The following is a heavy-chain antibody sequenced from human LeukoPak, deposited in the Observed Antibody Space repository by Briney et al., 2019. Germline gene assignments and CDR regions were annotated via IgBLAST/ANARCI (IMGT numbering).Heavy chain of an antibody. CDR3: AREIGGRVGHFDY. CDR1: GGSISSGGYY. Sequence: SETLSLTCTVSGGSISSGGYYWSWIRQHPGKGLEWIGYIYYGGSTYYNPSLKSRVTISVDTSKNQFSLKLSSVTAADTAVYYCAREIGGRVGHFDYWGQGTLVTVSS. CDR2: IYYGGST. D-gene: IGHD3-16*01. V-gene: IGHV4-31*03. J-gene: IGHJ4*02.